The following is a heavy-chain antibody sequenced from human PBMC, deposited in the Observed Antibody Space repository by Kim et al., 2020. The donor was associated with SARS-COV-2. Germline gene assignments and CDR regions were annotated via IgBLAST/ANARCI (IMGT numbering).Heavy chain of an antibody. CDR3: ARLCITGTEDPTWFDP. CDR2: IYYSGST. Sequence: SETLSLTCTVSGGSISSSSYYWGWIRQPPGKGLEWIGSIYYSGSTYYNPSLKSRVTISVDTSKNQFSLKLSSVTAADTAVYYCARLCITGTEDPTWFDPWGQGTLVTVSS. CDR1: GGSISSSSYY. V-gene: IGHV4-39*01. D-gene: IGHD1-20*01. J-gene: IGHJ5*02.